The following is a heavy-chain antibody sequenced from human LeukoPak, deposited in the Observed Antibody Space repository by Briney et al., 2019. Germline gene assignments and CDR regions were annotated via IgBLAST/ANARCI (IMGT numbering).Heavy chain of an antibody. CDR1: DYSISSGYY. V-gene: IGHV4-38-2*02. CDR2: IYHSGST. CDR3: ARHLNAFDI. J-gene: IGHJ3*02. Sequence: SETLSLTCTVSDYSISSGYYWGWIRQPPGKGLEWIGSIYHSGSTYYNPSLKSRVTISVDTSKNQFSLKLSSVTAADTAVYYCARHLNAFDIWGQGTMVTVSS.